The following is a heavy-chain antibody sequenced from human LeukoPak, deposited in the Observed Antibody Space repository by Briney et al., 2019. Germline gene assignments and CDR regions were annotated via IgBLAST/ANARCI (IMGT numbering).Heavy chain of an antibody. V-gene: IGHV1-18*01. CDR3: ARLLWFGELISSHYYMDV. J-gene: IGHJ6*03. Sequence: ASVKVSCKASGYTFTSYGISWVRQAPGQGLEWMGWISAYNGNTNYAQKLQGRVTMTTDTSTSTAYMELRSLRSDDTAVYYCARLLWFGELISSHYYMDVWGKGTTVTISS. CDR2: ISAYNGNT. D-gene: IGHD3-10*01. CDR1: GYTFTSYG.